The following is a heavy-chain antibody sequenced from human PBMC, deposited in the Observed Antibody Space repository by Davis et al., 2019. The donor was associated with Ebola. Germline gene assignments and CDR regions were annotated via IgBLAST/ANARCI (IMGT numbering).Heavy chain of an antibody. CDR3: ARDYYDSSGYIHYFDS. CDR1: GDSISSRNW. D-gene: IGHD3-22*01. V-gene: IGHV4-4*02. J-gene: IGHJ4*02. Sequence: SETLSLTYGVSGDSISSRNWWSWVRRSPGKGLEWIGEIYHGGITNYNPSLKSRATISVDKSKNQFSLKLSSVTAADTAVYYCARDYYDSSGYIHYFDSWGQGTLVTVSS. CDR2: IYHGGIT.